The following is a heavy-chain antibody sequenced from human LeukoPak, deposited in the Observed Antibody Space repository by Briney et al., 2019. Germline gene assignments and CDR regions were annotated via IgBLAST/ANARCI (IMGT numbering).Heavy chain of an antibody. Sequence: SETLSLTCTVSGGSISSSSYYWGWTRQPPGKGLEWIGSIYYSGSTYYNPSLKSRVTISVDTSKNQFSLKLSSVTAADTAVYYCAGWGEGGYDPNGAFDIWGQGTMVTVSS. CDR3: AGWGEGGYDPNGAFDI. J-gene: IGHJ3*02. CDR1: GGSISSSSYY. D-gene: IGHD5-12*01. V-gene: IGHV4-39*01. CDR2: IYYSGST.